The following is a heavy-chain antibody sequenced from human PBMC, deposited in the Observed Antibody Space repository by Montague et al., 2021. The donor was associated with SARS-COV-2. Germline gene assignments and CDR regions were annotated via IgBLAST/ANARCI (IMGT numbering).Heavy chain of an antibody. CDR2: FPSDGGHT. J-gene: IGHJ4*02. CDR1: GFTFTTYV. V-gene: IGHV3-30-3*01. Sequence: SLRLSCAASGFTFTTYVYHWVRQAPGGGLEWVALFPSDGGHTQYXDSVRGRFTIYRDTSISTLYLQMDSLRPDGTAVYFCAREIGTSGWAGFFDFRGQGTLVTVSP. D-gene: IGHD6-19*01. CDR3: AREIGTSGWAGFFDF.